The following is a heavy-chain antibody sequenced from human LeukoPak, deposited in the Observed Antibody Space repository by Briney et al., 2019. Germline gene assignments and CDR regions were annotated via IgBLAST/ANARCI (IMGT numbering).Heavy chain of an antibody. D-gene: IGHD2-21*02. CDR1: GGTFSSYA. CDR2: IISIFGTA. CDR3: ARELYCGGDCMFYFDY. V-gene: IGHV1-69*05. J-gene: IGHJ4*02. Sequence: ASVKVSCKASGGTFSSYAISWVRQAPGQGLEWMGGIISIFGTANYAQKFQGRVTITTDESTSTAYMELSSLRSEDTAVYYCARELYCGGDCMFYFDYWGQGTLVTVSS.